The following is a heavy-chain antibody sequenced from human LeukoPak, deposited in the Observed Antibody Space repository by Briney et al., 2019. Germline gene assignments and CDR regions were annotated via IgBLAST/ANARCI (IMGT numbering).Heavy chain of an antibody. CDR1: GYIFRSYW. V-gene: IGHV5-51*01. CDR2: IYPGDSDT. Sequence: GESLQISCQGSGYIFRSYWIGWVRQMPGKGLDWMGIIYPGDSDTRYSPSFQGQVTISADKSISTAYLQWSSLKASDTAMYYCARQASYCGGDCYNDWGQGTLVTVSS. D-gene: IGHD2-21*02. CDR3: ARQASYCGGDCYND. J-gene: IGHJ4*02.